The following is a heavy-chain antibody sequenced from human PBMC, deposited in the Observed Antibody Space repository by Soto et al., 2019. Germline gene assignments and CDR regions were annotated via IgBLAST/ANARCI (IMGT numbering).Heavy chain of an antibody. J-gene: IGHJ5*02. Sequence: WVSXRLSCTSSGFGFIIFNSNWVRHAPGKGLEWVSSIFTRSSQIYYADSVKGRFTISRDDAKNSLFLQMNSLSVEDTAVYYCARDLIEGKKLVINWFNKWGKGNMVTVS. V-gene: IGHV3-21*01. CDR1: GFGFIIFN. CDR2: IFTRSSQI. CDR3: ARDLIEGKKLVINWFNK. D-gene: IGHD2-8*01.